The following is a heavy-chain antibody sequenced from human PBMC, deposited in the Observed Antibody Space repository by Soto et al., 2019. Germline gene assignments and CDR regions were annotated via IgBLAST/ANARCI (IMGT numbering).Heavy chain of an antibody. J-gene: IGHJ4*02. Sequence: QLQLQESGPGLVKPSETLSLTCTVSGGSTSSSSYYWGWIRQPPGKGLEWIGSIYYSGSTYYNPSLKSRVTISVDTSKNQFSLKLSSVTAADTAVYYCARTTRSERGATLFDYWGQGTLVTVSS. D-gene: IGHD1-1*01. CDR3: ARTTRSERGATLFDY. CDR2: IYYSGST. V-gene: IGHV4-39*01. CDR1: GGSTSSSSYY.